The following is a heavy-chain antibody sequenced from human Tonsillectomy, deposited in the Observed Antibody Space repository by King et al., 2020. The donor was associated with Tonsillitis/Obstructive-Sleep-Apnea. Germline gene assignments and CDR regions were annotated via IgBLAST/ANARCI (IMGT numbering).Heavy chain of an antibody. CDR3: AREAECYDSSGYYYVGIDY. V-gene: IGHV3-72*01. CDR1: GFTFSDHH. CDR2: TRNKANSYTT. D-gene: IGHD3-22*01. J-gene: IGHJ4*02. Sequence: VQLVESGEGLVQPGGSLRLSCAASGFTFSDHHMDWVRQAPGKGLEWVGRTRNKANSYTTEYAASVKGRFTISRDDSKNSLHPQMNSLKTEDTAVYYCAREAECYDSSGYYYVGIDYWGQGTLVTVSS.